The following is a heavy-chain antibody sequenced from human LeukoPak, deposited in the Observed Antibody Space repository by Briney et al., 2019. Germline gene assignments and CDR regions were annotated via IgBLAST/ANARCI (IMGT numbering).Heavy chain of an antibody. CDR2: ISSSSSYI. J-gene: IGHJ6*03. CDR3: ARVGDGYNYPCYYYYMDV. Sequence: GGSLRLSCAASGFTFSSYSMNWVRQAPGKGLEWVSSISSSSSYIYYADSVKGRFTISRDNAKNSLYLQMNSLRAEDTAVYYCARVGDGYNYPCYYYYMDVWGKGTTVTVSS. V-gene: IGHV3-21*01. CDR1: GFTFSSYS. D-gene: IGHD5-24*01.